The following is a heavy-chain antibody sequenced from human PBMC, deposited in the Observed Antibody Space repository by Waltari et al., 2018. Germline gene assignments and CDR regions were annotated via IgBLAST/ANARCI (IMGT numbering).Heavy chain of an antibody. CDR3: TRDHVGSSGYYSY. J-gene: IGHJ4*02. CDR2: IYTSGST. CDR1: GGSISSGSYY. V-gene: IGHV4-61*02. Sequence: QVQLQESGPGLVKPSQTLSLTCTVSGGSISSGSYYWSWIRQPAGKGLEWIGRIYTSGSTNYNPSLKSRVTISVDTSKNQFSLKLSSVTAADTAVYYCTRDHVGSSGYYSYWGQGTLVTVSS. D-gene: IGHD3-22*01.